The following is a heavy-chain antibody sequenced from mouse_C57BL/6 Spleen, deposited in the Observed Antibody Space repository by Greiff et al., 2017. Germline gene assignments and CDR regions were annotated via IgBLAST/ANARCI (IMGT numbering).Heavy chain of an antibody. CDR1: GYTFTDYY. CDR3: ARDYDGLYYFDY. V-gene: IGHV1-76*01. Sequence: QVQLQQSGAELVRPGASVKLSCKASGYTFTDYYINWVKQRPGQGLEWIARIYPGNGNTYYNEKFKGKATLTAEKSSSTAYMQLSSLTSEDSAVCVCARDYDGLYYFDYWGQGTTLTVSS. CDR2: IYPGNGNT. D-gene: IGHD2-3*01. J-gene: IGHJ2*01.